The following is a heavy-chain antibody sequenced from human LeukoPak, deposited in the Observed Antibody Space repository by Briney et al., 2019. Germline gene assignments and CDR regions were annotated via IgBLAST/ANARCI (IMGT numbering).Heavy chain of an antibody. CDR2: ISYDGSNK. J-gene: IGHJ4*02. CDR1: GFTFSSYA. Sequence: PGRSLRLSCAASGFTFSSYAMHWVRQAPGKGLEWVAVISYDGSNKYYADSVKGRFTISRDNSKNTLYLQMNSLRAEDTAVYYCEAGSGYWGQGTLVTVSS. D-gene: IGHD6-19*01. V-gene: IGHV3-30*14. CDR3: EAGSGY.